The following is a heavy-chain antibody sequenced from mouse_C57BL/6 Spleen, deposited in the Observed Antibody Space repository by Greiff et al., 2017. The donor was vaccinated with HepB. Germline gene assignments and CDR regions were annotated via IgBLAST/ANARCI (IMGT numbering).Heavy chain of an antibody. J-gene: IGHJ1*03. V-gene: IGHV3-1*01. CDR2: ISYSGST. CDR1: GYSITSGYD. CDR3: ARDYYGSSPYWYFDV. D-gene: IGHD1-1*01. Sequence: EVKVVESGPGMVKPSQSLSLTCTVTGYSITSGYDWHWIRHFPGNKLEWMGYISYSGSTNYNPSLKSRISITHDTSKNHIILKLNSVTTEDTATYYCARDYYGSSPYWYFDVWGTGTTVTVSS.